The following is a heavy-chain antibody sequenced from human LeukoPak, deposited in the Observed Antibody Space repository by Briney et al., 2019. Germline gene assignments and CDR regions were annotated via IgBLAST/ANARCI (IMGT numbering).Heavy chain of an antibody. CDR1: GFTFSTYG. D-gene: IGHD1-26*01. CDR2: IWYDGGNK. Sequence: PGGSLRLSCAASGFTFSTYGIHWVRQAPGKGLEWVAVIWYDGGNKYYADSVKGRFTISRDNAKNSLYLQMNSLRAEDTAVYYCARDGSGSDFDYWGQGTLVTVSS. V-gene: IGHV3-33*01. CDR3: ARDGSGSDFDY. J-gene: IGHJ4*02.